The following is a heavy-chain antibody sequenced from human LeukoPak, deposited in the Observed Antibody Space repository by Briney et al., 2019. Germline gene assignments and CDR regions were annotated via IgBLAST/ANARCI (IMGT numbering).Heavy chain of an antibody. CDR2: INTNTGNP. Sequence: ASVKVSCKASGYTFTTYAMNWVRQAPGQGLERMGGINTNTGNPTYAQGFTGRLVFSLDTSVSTAYLQISSLKAEDTAVYYCATTGYYGSGSYYNYWGPGTLVTVSS. V-gene: IGHV7-4-1*02. J-gene: IGHJ4*02. CDR1: GYTFTTYA. CDR3: ATTGYYGSGSYYNY. D-gene: IGHD3-10*01.